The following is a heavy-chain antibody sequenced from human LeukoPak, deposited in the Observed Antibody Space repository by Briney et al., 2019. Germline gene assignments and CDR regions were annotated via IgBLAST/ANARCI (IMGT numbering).Heavy chain of an antibody. V-gene: IGHV3-30-3*01. CDR1: GFTFISYT. CDR3: AKDPVS. J-gene: IGHJ5*02. CDR2: ISFDGDNK. Sequence: PGRSLRLSCAASGFTFISYTIHWVRQAPGKGLEWVAVISFDGDNKCYADSVKGRFTISRDNSKNTLYLQMNSLRAEDTAVYYCAKDPVSWGQGTLVTVSS.